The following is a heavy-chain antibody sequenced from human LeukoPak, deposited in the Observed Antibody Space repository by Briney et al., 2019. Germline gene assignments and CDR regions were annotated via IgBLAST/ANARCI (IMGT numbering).Heavy chain of an antibody. Sequence: ASVKVSCKASGYTFISYHISWVRQAPGQGLEWMGWISAYNGNTNYAQKIQGRVTMTTDISTSTAYMELRSLRSDDTAVYYCARRYGSGSYDYWGQGTLVTVSS. CDR3: ARRYGSGSYDY. V-gene: IGHV1-18*01. CDR1: GYTFISYH. J-gene: IGHJ4*02. CDR2: ISAYNGNT. D-gene: IGHD3-10*01.